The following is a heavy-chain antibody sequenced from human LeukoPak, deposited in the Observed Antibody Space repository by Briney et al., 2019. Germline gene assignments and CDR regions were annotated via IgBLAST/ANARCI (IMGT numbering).Heavy chain of an antibody. CDR1: GYNFTSHG. D-gene: IGHD3-10*01. Sequence: ASVKVSCKASGYNFTSHGISWVRQAPGQGLEWMGWISAYNGNTNYAQKLQGRVTMTTDTSTSTAYMELRSLRSDDTAVYYCARPLKVYGSGSSMADYWGQGTLVTVSS. V-gene: IGHV1-18*01. J-gene: IGHJ4*02. CDR3: ARPLKVYGSGSSMADY. CDR2: ISAYNGNT.